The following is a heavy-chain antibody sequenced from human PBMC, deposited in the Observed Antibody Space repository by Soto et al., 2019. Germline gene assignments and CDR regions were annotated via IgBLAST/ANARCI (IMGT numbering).Heavy chain of an antibody. Sequence: SETLSLTYTVSGAYVSDGYWRWIRQPPGKGLEWIGFMYFGGNTYYNPSLSSRLTISVDTSNNHFSLKVKSVTAADTAVYYCARFSGSYNDRYFDCWGQGILVTVSS. J-gene: IGHJ4*02. CDR3: ARFSGSYNDRYFDC. CDR1: GAYVSDGY. D-gene: IGHD1-26*01. V-gene: IGHV4-4*08. CDR2: MYFGGNT.